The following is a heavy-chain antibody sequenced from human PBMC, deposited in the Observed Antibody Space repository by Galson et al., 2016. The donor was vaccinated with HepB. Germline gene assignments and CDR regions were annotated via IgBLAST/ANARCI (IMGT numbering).Heavy chain of an antibody. CDR3: APGGQTGFPDYSDS. Sequence: SLRLSCAASGFTFGSYAMNWVRQAPGKGLEWVSVISNSGHTTYYADSVKGRFTISRDNSKNTLYLQMNSLRAEDTAVYYCAPGGQTGFPDYSDSWGQGTPVTVSS. J-gene: IGHJ4*01. CDR2: ISNSGHTT. D-gene: IGHD1-1*01. V-gene: IGHV3-23*01. CDR1: GFTFGSYA.